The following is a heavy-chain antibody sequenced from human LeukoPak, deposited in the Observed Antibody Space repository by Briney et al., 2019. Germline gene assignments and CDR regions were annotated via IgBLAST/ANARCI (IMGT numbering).Heavy chain of an antibody. D-gene: IGHD6-13*01. Sequence: PGGSLRLSCAASGFTFSSYAMNWVRQAPGKGLEWMSLIYADGRSIYYADSVKGRFTISRDNSKNTVYLQMNSLRAEDTAMYYCARDSAGNDYWGQGTLVTVSS. V-gene: IGHV3-23*01. J-gene: IGHJ4*02. CDR3: ARDSAGNDY. CDR1: GFTFSSYA. CDR2: IYADGRSI.